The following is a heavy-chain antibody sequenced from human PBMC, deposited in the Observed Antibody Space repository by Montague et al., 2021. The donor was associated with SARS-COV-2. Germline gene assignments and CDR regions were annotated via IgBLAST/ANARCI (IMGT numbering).Heavy chain of an antibody. CDR1: GFTVSSNY. V-gene: IGHV3-30*03. CDR2: IYYDGTYE. J-gene: IGHJ4*01. Sequence: SLRLSCAASGFTVSSNYMSWVRQAPGKGLEWVAVIYYDGTYEYYADSVKGRFTISRDKSKNTLYLQMNSLRLEDTAVYFCVRDPTEIEVYWGGGTLVIVSS. D-gene: IGHD5-24*01. CDR3: VRDPTEIEVY.